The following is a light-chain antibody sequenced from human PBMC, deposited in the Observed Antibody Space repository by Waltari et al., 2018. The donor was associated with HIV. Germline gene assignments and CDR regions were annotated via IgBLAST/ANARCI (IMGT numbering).Light chain of an antibody. J-gene: IGLJ2*01. V-gene: IGLV3-1*01. Sequence: SYELTQPPSVSVSPEQTASITCSGDKLGDSSVCWYQQKPGQSPVLVIYQDTKRPSGIPERFSGSNSGNTATLTLSGTQAMDEADYYCQTWDTTTVVFGGGTKLTVL. CDR2: QDT. CDR3: QTWDTTTVV. CDR1: KLGDSS.